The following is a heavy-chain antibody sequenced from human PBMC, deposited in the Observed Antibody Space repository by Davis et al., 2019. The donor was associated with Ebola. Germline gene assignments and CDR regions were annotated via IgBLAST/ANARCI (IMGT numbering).Heavy chain of an antibody. Sequence: GESLKISCAASGFTFSNYGMSWVRQAPGKGLEWVSSISPRGGSTYYADSVRGRFTISRDNSKNTLYLQINSLRAEDTAIYFCGQDMIDEGLTSPHPDSQHWGQGTLVTVSS. CDR3: GQDMIDEGLTSPHPDSQH. D-gene: IGHD3-22*01. V-gene: IGHV3-23*01. CDR2: ISPRGGST. CDR1: GFTFSNYG. J-gene: IGHJ1*01.